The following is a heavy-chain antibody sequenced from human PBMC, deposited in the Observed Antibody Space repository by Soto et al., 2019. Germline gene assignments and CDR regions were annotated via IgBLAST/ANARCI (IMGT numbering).Heavy chain of an antibody. Sequence: QPGGSLRLSCAASGFTFSSSSMNWVRQAPGKGLEWVSYISSSSSTIYYADSVKGRFTISRDNAKNSLYLQMNSLRDEDTAVYYCARDSITMVRGVMIYWGQGTLVTVSS. CDR1: GFTFSSSS. V-gene: IGHV3-48*02. CDR2: ISSSSSTI. D-gene: IGHD3-10*01. CDR3: ARDSITMVRGVMIY. J-gene: IGHJ4*02.